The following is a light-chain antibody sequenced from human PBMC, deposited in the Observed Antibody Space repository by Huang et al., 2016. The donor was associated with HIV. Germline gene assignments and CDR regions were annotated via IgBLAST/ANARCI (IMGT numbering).Light chain of an antibody. J-gene: IGKJ1*01. CDR1: QNLLYSSNNKNY. Sequence: DIVMTQSPDSLTVSLGERATIHCKSSQNLLYSSNNKNYLNWYQQKPGQPPKLLIYWAAARESGVPDRFRGSGSGTNFTLNISSLQAEDVAVYYCQQYYSSLWTFGQGTKVEIK. CDR3: QQYYSSLWT. CDR2: WAA. V-gene: IGKV4-1*01.